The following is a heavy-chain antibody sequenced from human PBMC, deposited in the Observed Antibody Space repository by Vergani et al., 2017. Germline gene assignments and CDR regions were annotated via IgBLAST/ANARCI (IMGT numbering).Heavy chain of an antibody. CDR3: ARSRICYGLGDWFDP. J-gene: IGHJ5*02. D-gene: IGHD2-8*01. V-gene: IGHV1-69*01. CDR1: GGTFSSYA. CDR2: ISPIFGTE. Sequence: QVQLVQSGAEVKKPGSSVKVSCKASGGTFSSYAISWVRQAPGQGLEWVGGISPIFGTENYAQTFQGRVTITADESTSTAYMELSSLRSEDTAVYYCARSRICYGLGDWFDPWGQGTLVTVSS.